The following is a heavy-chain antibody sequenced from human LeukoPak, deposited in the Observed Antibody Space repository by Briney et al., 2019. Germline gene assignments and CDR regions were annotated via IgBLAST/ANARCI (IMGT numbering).Heavy chain of an antibody. V-gene: IGHV3-23*01. Sequence: GGTLRLSCAASGFTFSSYGMSWVRQAPGKGLEWVSAISGSGGSTYYADSVKGRFTISRDNSKSTLYLQMNSLRAEDTAVYYCANSRPGYSSGWYAFDYWGQGTLVTVSS. CDR1: GFTFSSYG. J-gene: IGHJ4*02. CDR2: ISGSGGST. D-gene: IGHD6-19*01. CDR3: ANSRPGYSSGWYAFDY.